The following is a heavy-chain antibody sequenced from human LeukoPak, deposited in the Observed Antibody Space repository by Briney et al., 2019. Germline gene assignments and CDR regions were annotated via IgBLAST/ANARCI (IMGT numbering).Heavy chain of an antibody. V-gene: IGHV3-23*01. CDR1: GFTFSSYA. D-gene: IGHD4-17*01. CDR3: AKRGLYSNGGDYDHYYYYYGMDV. J-gene: IGHJ6*02. CDR2: ISGSGGST. Sequence: PGGSLRLSCAASGFTFSSYAMSWVRQAPGKGLEWVSAISGSGGSTYYADSVKGRFTISRDNSKNTLYLQMNSLRAEDTAVYYCAKRGLYSNGGDYDHYYYYYGMDVWGQGTTVTVSS.